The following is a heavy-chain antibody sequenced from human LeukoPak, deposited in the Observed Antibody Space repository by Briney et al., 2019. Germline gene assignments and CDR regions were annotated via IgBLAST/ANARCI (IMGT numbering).Heavy chain of an antibody. CDR3: ARVSGYCSGGYCYSSTFVDY. D-gene: IGHD2-15*01. J-gene: IGHJ4*02. V-gene: IGHV4-39*07. CDR2: FYYSGNT. Sequence: SSETLSLTCTVSGGSISSSSYYWGCIRQPPGKGLECIGDFYYSGNTYSNPSLKSRVTISVNTSKNQFSLKLTSVTAADTAVYYCARVSGYCSGGYCYSSTFVDYWGQGTLVTVSS. CDR1: GGSISSSSYY.